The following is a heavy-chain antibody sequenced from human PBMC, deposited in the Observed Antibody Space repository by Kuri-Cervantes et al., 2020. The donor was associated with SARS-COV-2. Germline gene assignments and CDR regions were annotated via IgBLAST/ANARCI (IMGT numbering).Heavy chain of an antibody. J-gene: IGHJ4*02. Sequence: GGSLRLSCAASGFTFSSYGMHWVRQAPGKGLEWVAFIRYDGSNKYYADSVKGRFTISRDNSKSTLYLQMNSLRAEDTAVYYCARVSDFWSGNYFDYWGQGTLVTVSS. CDR2: IRYDGSNK. V-gene: IGHV3-30*02. CDR3: ARVSDFWSGNYFDY. CDR1: GFTFSSYG. D-gene: IGHD3-3*01.